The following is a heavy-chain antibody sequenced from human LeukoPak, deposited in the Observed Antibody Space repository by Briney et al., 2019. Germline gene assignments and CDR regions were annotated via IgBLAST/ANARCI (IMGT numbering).Heavy chain of an antibody. Sequence: ASVKVSCKASGYSFIGHYMHWERQAPGQGLEWMGWINPNSGGTNYAQKFQGRVTMTRDTSISTAYMELSSLRSDDTAVYYCARSYSDHDFMIWGQGTLVTVSS. CDR3: ARSYSDHDFMI. V-gene: IGHV1-2*02. J-gene: IGHJ4*02. D-gene: IGHD5-12*01. CDR2: INPNSGGT. CDR1: GYSFIGHY.